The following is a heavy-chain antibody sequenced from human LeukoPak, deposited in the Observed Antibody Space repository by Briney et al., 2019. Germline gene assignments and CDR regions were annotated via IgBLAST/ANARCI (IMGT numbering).Heavy chain of an antibody. D-gene: IGHD6-13*01. Sequence: PSETLSLTCTVSGGSISSYYWSWIRQPPGKGLEWIGYIYYIGSTNYNPSLKSRVTISVDTSKNQFSLKLSSVTAADTAVYYCARRLTGYSSSWYSGYWYFDLWGRGTLVTVSS. V-gene: IGHV4-59*08. CDR2: IYYIGST. J-gene: IGHJ2*01. CDR1: GGSISSYY. CDR3: ARRLTGYSSSWYSGYWYFDL.